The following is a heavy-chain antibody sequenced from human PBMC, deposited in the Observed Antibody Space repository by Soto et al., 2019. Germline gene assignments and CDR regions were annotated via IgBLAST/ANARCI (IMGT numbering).Heavy chain of an antibody. D-gene: IGHD3-3*01. CDR3: ARGGVSTRTFDY. CDR2: IYPSDSDT. J-gene: IGHJ4*02. CDR1: GYNFAGYW. Sequence: ESLKISCKGSGYNFAGYWIAWVRQMPGKGLELMGIIYPSDSDTRYRPSFQGQVTISADKSISSAYLQWSSLRASDTAMYYCARGGVSTRTFDYWGQGTPVTVST. V-gene: IGHV5-51*01.